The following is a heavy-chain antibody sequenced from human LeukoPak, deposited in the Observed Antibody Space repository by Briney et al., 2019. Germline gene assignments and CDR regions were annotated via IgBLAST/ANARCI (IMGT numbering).Heavy chain of an antibody. V-gene: IGHV4-34*01. J-gene: IGHJ6*02. CDR1: DESFSGYY. CDR2: IDHSGST. D-gene: IGHD3-3*01. Sequence: PSETLSLTCAVYDESFSGYYCSWIRQPPRKGLEWIGEIDHSGSTNYNPSLKSRVTISVDKSKNQFSLKLSSVTAADTAVYYCARDNYDFWSGYLDYYYYGMDVWGQGTTVTVSS. CDR3: ARDNYDFWSGYLDYYYYGMDV.